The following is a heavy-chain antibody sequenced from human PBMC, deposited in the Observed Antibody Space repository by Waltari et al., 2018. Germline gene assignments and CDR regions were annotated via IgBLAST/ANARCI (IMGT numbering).Heavy chain of an antibody. CDR2: IYTSGST. CDR1: GGSISSYY. D-gene: IGHD1-26*01. Sequence: QVQLQESGPGLVKPSETLSLTCTVSGGSISSYYWSWIRQPPGKGLEWIGDIYTSGSTNYNPSLKSRVTISVDTSKNQFSLKLSSVTAADTAVYYCARDHRIGYYYYYMDVWGKGTTVTVSS. V-gene: IGHV4-4*09. J-gene: IGHJ6*03. CDR3: ARDHRIGYYYYYMDV.